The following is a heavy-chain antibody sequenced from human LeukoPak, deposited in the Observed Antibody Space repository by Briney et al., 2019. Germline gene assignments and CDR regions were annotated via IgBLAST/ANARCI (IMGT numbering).Heavy chain of an antibody. V-gene: IGHV3-23*01. CDR1: GFTFSAYA. J-gene: IGHJ3*02. Sequence: GGSLRLSCTASGFTFSAYAMMWVRQAPGKGPEWVSAIRGGGGSASYADSVKGRFTISRDNSKYTLFLQMDSLRAEDTAVYYCARDPNGDYIGAFDMWGPGTMVTVSS. D-gene: IGHD4-17*01. CDR2: IRGGGGSA. CDR3: ARDPNGDYIGAFDM.